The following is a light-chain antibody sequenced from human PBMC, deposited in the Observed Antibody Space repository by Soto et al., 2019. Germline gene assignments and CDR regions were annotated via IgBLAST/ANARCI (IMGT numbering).Light chain of an antibody. J-gene: IGKJ2*01. CDR2: GAS. Sequence: EIVMTQSPATLSVSPGERATLSCRASQSVSSNLAWYQQKPGQAPRLLIYGASTRATGIPARFSGSGSGTEFTLTISNLQSEDFAVYYCQQYNNWPPKYTFGQGNKVDIK. CDR1: QSVSSN. CDR3: QQYNNWPPKYT. V-gene: IGKV3-15*01.